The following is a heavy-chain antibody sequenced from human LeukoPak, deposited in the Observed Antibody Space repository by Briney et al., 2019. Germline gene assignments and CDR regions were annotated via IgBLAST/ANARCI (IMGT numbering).Heavy chain of an antibody. CDR1: GYSISSGYY. J-gene: IGHJ1*01. Sequence: PSETLSLACPVSGYSISSGYYWGWIRQPPGKGLEWIGSIYHSGSTYYNPSLKSRVTISVDTSKNQFSLKLSSVTAADTAVYYCARYSSSNTSEYFQHWGQGTLVTVSS. D-gene: IGHD6-13*01. CDR2: IYHSGST. V-gene: IGHV4-38-2*01. CDR3: ARYSSSNTSEYFQH.